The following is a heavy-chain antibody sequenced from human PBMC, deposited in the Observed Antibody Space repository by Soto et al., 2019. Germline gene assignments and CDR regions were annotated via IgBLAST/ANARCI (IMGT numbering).Heavy chain of an antibody. CDR1: GYSFISYW. Sequence: GESLKISCKASGYSFISYWIGWVRRMPGKGLECMGIIYPGDSDTRYSPSFQGQVTISADKSTTTAYLQWSSLKASDTAIYYCARHDSAVAHDYWGQGTLVTVSS. CDR2: IYPGDSDT. J-gene: IGHJ4*02. CDR3: ARHDSAVAHDY. D-gene: IGHD6-19*01. V-gene: IGHV5-51*01.